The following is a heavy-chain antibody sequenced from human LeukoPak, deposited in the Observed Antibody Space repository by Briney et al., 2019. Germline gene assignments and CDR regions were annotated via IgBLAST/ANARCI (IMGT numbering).Heavy chain of an antibody. CDR3: AKHSMDYGDYVGEDY. CDR1: GFTFSSHS. Sequence: PGGSLRLSCAASGFTFSSHSMNWVRQAPGKGLEWVSSISSSSSYIYYADSVKGRFTISRDNAKNSLYLQMNSLRAEDTAVYYCAKHSMDYGDYVGEDYWGQGTLVTVSS. V-gene: IGHV3-21*01. CDR2: ISSSSSYI. D-gene: IGHD4-17*01. J-gene: IGHJ4*02.